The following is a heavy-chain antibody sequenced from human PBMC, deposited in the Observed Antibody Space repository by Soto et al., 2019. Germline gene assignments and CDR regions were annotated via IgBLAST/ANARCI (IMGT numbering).Heavy chain of an antibody. CDR1: GFSVINYD. CDR3: AKEEGSSSPFDY. D-gene: IGHD6-6*01. V-gene: IGHV3-48*02. J-gene: IGHJ4*02. Sequence: GSLRLSCAASGFSVINYDMVWVRQAPGKGLEWVSFITTNAKTISYVDAVKGRFTISRDNAKNSVNLQMNSLRDEDTAVYYCAKEEGSSSPFDYWGQGTLVTVSS. CDR2: ITTNAKTI.